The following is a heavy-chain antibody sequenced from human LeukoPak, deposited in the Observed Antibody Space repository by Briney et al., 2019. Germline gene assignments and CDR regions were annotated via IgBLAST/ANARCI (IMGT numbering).Heavy chain of an antibody. CDR3: ARGRCSGGSCYPKYYFDY. V-gene: IGHV3-7*02. J-gene: IGHJ4*02. Sequence: GGSLRLSCAASGFTFSSCWMTWVRQSPGKGLEWVANIKQDGSEIYYVDSVKGRFTISRDNAKNSLYLQMNSLRAEDTAVYYCARGRCSGGSCYPKYYFDYWGQGTLVTVSS. CDR1: GFTFSSCW. CDR2: IKQDGSEI. D-gene: IGHD2-15*01.